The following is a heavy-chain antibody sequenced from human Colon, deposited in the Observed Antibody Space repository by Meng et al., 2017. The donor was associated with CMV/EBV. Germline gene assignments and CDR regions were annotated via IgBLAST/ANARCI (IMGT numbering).Heavy chain of an antibody. CDR3: ARLGAASGRYWFDP. D-gene: IGHD6-13*01. CDR1: GVTFSNYW. Sequence: GESLKISCAASGVTFSNYWMSWVRQAPGKGLEWVANIKQDGSENYYVDSVKGRFTISRDNAKNSLYLQMNSLRAEDTAVYFCARLGAASGRYWFDPWGQGTLVTVSS. V-gene: IGHV3-7*01. J-gene: IGHJ5*02. CDR2: IKQDGSEN.